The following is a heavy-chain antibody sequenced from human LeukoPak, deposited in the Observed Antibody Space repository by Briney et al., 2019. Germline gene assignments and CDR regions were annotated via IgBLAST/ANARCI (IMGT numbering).Heavy chain of an antibody. CDR2: ISSSSSYI. V-gene: IGHV3-21*01. CDR3: ARARHVVGAISYYFDY. CDR1: GFTFSSYS. D-gene: IGHD1-26*01. Sequence: GGSLRLSCAASGFTFSSYSMNWVRQAPGKGLEWVSSISSSSSYIYYADSVKGRFTISRDNAKNSLYLQMNSLRAEDTAVYYCARARHVVGAISYYFDYWGQGTLVTVSS. J-gene: IGHJ4*02.